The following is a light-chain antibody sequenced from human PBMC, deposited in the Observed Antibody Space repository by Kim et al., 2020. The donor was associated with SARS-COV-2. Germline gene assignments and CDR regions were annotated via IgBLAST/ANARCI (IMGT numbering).Light chain of an antibody. J-gene: IGLJ2*01. CDR2: VNSDGSH. CDR3: QTWGTGIVV. CDR1: SGNSSYA. Sequence: ASVKLTCTRSSGNSSYAIAWHQQQPEKGPRYLMKVNSDGSHSKGDGIPDRFSGSSSGTERFLTISSLQSEDEADYYCQTWGTGIVVFGGGTQLTVL. V-gene: IGLV4-69*01.